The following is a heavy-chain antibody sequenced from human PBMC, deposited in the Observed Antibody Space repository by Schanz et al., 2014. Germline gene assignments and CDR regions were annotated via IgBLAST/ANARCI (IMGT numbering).Heavy chain of an antibody. J-gene: IGHJ4*02. V-gene: IGHV3-72*01. Sequence: EVELVESGGGLVQPGGSLRLSCAASGFSFSDHAMDWVRQAAGKGLEWVGRVRKKEFSDDTEEYAASVRGRFTISRDDSKNVVNLQMNGLKTEDTGLYFCARGGSGSHYRLDYWGQGTLVTVSS. D-gene: IGHD1-26*01. CDR2: VRKKEFSDDTE. CDR1: GFSFSDHA. CDR3: ARGGSGSHYRLDY.